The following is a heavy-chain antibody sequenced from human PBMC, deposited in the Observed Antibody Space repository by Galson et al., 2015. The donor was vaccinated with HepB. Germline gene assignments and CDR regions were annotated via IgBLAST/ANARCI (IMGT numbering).Heavy chain of an antibody. CDR1: GGSISNYY. CDR3: ARLGYCSGGACHPDD. D-gene: IGHD2-15*01. Sequence: SLTCTVSGGSISNYYWSWIRQPPGKGLERIGWIYYSGSTNYNPSLKSRVTISVDTSKNQFSLKLSSVTAADTALYYCARLGYCSGGACHPDDWGQGTLVTVSS. CDR2: IYYSGST. J-gene: IGHJ4*02. V-gene: IGHV4-59*01.